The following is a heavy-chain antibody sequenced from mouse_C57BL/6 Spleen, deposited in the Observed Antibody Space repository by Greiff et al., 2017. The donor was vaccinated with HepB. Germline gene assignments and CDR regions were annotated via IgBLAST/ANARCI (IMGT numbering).Heavy chain of an antibody. V-gene: IGHV1-20*01. J-gene: IGHJ2*01. CDR3: ARYYYGSSSHFDY. Sequence: VQLQQSGPELVKPGDSVKISCKASGYSFTGYFMNWVMQSHGKSLEWIGRINPYNGDTFYNQKFKGKATLTVDKSSSTAHMELRSLTSEDSAVYYCARYYYGSSSHFDYWGQGTTLTVSS. CDR1: GYSFTGYF. D-gene: IGHD1-1*01. CDR2: INPYNGDT.